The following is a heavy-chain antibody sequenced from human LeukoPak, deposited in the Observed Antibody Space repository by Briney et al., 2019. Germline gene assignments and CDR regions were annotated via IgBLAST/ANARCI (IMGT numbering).Heavy chain of an antibody. Sequence: PSETLSLTCTVSDDSISDYYRGWIRQPPGKGLEWIGEINHSGSTNYNPSLKSRVTISVDTSKNQFSLKLSSVTAADTAVYYCASWWAYYYGMDVWGQGTTVTVSS. CDR3: ASWWAYYYGMDV. V-gene: IGHV4-34*01. CDR1: DDSISDYY. CDR2: INHSGST. D-gene: IGHD2-15*01. J-gene: IGHJ6*02.